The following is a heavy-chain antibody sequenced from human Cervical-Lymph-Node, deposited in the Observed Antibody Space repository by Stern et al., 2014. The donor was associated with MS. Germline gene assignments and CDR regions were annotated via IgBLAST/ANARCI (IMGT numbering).Heavy chain of an antibody. Sequence: QVQLVESGGGVVQPGRSLRLSCAASTFTFSTYGMHWVRQAPGQGLEWVAVISYEGSNKHYAVSVKGGFTITRDNSKNTLFLQMNSLGAEDTAVYYCAKDQGVGATAFDYWGQGTLVTVSS. CDR3: AKDQGVGATAFDY. D-gene: IGHD1-26*01. V-gene: IGHV3-30*18. J-gene: IGHJ4*02. CDR1: TFTFSTYG. CDR2: ISYEGSNK.